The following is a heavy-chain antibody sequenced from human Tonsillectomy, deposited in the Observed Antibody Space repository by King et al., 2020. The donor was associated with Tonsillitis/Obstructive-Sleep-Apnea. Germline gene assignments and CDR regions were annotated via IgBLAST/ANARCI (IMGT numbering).Heavy chain of an antibody. CDR3: GRGNYGDWLDY. CDR1: GFTFTDFY. V-gene: IGHV3-11*05. D-gene: IGHD4-17*01. CDR2: ISSSRSYT. Sequence: HVQLVESGGGLVKPGGSLRLSCAPSGFTFTDFYMSWIRQAPGKGLEWVSWISSSRSYTNYADSVKGRFTISRDNAKNSLYLQMSSLRAEDTAVYYCGRGNYGDWLDYWGQGTLVTVSS. J-gene: IGHJ4*02.